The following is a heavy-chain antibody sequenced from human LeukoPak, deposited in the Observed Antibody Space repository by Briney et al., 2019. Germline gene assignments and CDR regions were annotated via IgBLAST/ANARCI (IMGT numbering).Heavy chain of an antibody. Sequence: GGSLRLSCAASGFTFSSYGMSWVRQAPGKGLEWVSAISDDGRSTYYADSVKGRFTISRDNSKNTLYLQMNSLRAEDTAVYYRAKRVPYSSSSVYFDYWGQGTLVTVSS. V-gene: IGHV3-23*01. CDR1: GFTFSSYG. CDR3: AKRVPYSSSSVYFDY. CDR2: ISDDGRST. D-gene: IGHD6-6*01. J-gene: IGHJ4*02.